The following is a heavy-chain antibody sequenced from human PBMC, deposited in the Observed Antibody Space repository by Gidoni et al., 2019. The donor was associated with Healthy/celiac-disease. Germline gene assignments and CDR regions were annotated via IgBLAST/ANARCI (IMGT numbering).Heavy chain of an antibody. V-gene: IGHV3-30-3*01. Sequence: QVQLVESGGGVVQPGRSLSLSCAASGFTFSSFAMHWVRQAPGMGLEWVAVISYDGSNKYYADSVKGRFTISRDNSKNTLYLQMNSLRAEDTAVYYCARGSRFGSGWYGSFDYWGQGTLVTVSS. J-gene: IGHJ4*02. D-gene: IGHD6-19*01. CDR1: GFTFSSFA. CDR2: ISYDGSNK. CDR3: ARGSRFGSGWYGSFDY.